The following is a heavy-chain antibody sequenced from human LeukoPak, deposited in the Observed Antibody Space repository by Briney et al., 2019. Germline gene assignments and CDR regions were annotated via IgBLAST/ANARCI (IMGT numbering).Heavy chain of an antibody. D-gene: IGHD4-23*01. V-gene: IGHV3-53*01. J-gene: IGHJ4*02. CDR2: IYSGGST. CDR3: ARDRGGNSVFDY. Sequence: GGSLRLSCAASGFTVSSNYMSWVRQASGKGLEWVSVIYSGGSTYYADSVKGRFTISRDNSKNTLYLQMNSLRAEDTAVYYCARDRGGNSVFDYWGQGTLVTVSS. CDR1: GFTVSSNY.